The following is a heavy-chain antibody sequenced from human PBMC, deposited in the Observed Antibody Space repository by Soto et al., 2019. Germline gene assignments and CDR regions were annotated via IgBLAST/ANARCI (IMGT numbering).Heavy chain of an antibody. CDR1: GGSISSSSYY. D-gene: IGHD3-10*01. Sequence: SETLSLTCTVSGGSISSSSYYWGWIRQPPGKGLEWIGSIYYSGSTYYNPSLKSRVTISVDTSKNQFSLKLSSVTAADTAVYYCARHIVHGVLWFGELLSDNWFDPWGQGTLVTVSS. V-gene: IGHV4-39*01. CDR3: ARHIVHGVLWFGELLSDNWFDP. CDR2: IYYSGST. J-gene: IGHJ5*02.